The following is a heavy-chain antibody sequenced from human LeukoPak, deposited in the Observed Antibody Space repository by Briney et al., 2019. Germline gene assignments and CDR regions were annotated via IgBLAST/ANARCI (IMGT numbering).Heavy chain of an antibody. CDR3: ARAARIYYYDSSGYYDY. J-gene: IGHJ4*02. D-gene: IGHD3-22*01. Sequence: GGSLRLSCAASGFTFSSYAMHWVRQAPGKGLEYVSAISSNGGSTYYANSVKGRFTISRDNSKNPLYLQMGSLRAEDMAVYYCARAARIYYYDSSGYYDYWGQGTLVTVSS. CDR1: GFTFSSYA. CDR2: ISSNGGST. V-gene: IGHV3-64*01.